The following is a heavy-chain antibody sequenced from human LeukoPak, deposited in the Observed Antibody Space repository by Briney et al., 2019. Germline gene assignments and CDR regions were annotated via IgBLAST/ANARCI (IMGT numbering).Heavy chain of an antibody. CDR3: ARGPMIVVVTPFDY. CDR2: INHSGST. J-gene: IGHJ4*02. V-gene: IGHV4-34*01. D-gene: IGHD3-22*01. Sequence: SETLSLTCTVSGGSFSGYYWSWIRQPPGKGLEWIGEINHSGSTNYNPSLKSRVTISVDTSKNQFSLKPSSVTAADTAVYYCARGPMIVVVTPFDYWGQGTLVTVSS. CDR1: GGSFSGYY.